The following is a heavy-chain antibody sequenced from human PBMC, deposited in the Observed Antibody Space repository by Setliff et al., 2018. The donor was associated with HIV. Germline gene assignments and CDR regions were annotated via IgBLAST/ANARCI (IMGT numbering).Heavy chain of an antibody. V-gene: IGHV2-5*01. CDR1: GFSLSTSGVG. Sequence: SGPTLVNPTQTLTLTCTFSGFSLSTSGVGVGWIRQPPGKALEWLALIYWNDDRRYSPSLESRLSITKDTSKNQVVLTVTNMDPVDTATYYCAHRRVDFGDYEGNFDYWGQGTLVTVS. D-gene: IGHD4-17*01. CDR3: AHRRVDFGDYEGNFDY. CDR2: IYWNDDR. J-gene: IGHJ4*02.